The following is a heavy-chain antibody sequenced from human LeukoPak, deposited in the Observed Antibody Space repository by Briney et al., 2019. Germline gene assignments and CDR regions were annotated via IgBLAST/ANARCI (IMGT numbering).Heavy chain of an antibody. V-gene: IGHV3-7*01. CDR3: ARGSEYTSSTNYYFDY. CDR2: IKQDGSEK. Sequence: GGSLRLSCAASGFTFSSYWMSWVRQAPGKGLEWVANIKQDGSEKHYVDSVKGRFTISRDNAKKSLFLHMNSLRVEDTAVYYCARGSEYTSSTNYYFDYWGQGTLVTVSS. D-gene: IGHD6-6*01. J-gene: IGHJ4*02. CDR1: GFTFSSYW.